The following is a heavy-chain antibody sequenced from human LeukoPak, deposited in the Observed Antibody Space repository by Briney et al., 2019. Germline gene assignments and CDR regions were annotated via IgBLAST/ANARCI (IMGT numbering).Heavy chain of an antibody. D-gene: IGHD3-22*01. J-gene: IGHJ3*01. CDR2: IYYRGST. CDR3: ARTNSIVAPFGAFDV. V-gene: IGHV4-39*01. CDR1: GGSISSTSHY. Sequence: SETLSLTCSVSGGSISSTSHYWGWIRQPPGKGLEWIGTIYYRGSTYHNPSLKSRVTISVDTSKNQFPLKLSSVTAADTSVYFCARTNSIVAPFGAFDVWGQGTMGIVSS.